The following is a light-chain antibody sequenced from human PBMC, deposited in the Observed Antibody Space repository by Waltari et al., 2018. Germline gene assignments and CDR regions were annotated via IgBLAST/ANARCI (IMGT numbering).Light chain of an antibody. CDR1: SSDVGGDNY. Sequence: SARTQPRAVSGSPGQSVTISCTGTSSDVGGDNYVPWYQQHPGKAPKLMIHDVSKRPSGGPDCFSGYKSGNTAALIISGVQADDEADYYCCSYAGSYSWVFGGRTTLTVL. V-gene: IGLV2-11*01. CDR2: DVS. CDR3: CSYAGSYSWV. J-gene: IGLJ3*02.